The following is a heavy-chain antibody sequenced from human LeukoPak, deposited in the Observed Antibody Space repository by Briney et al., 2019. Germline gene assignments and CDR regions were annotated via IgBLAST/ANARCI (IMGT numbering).Heavy chain of an antibody. V-gene: IGHV3-48*03. Sequence: GGSLRLSCAASEFTFSSYEMNGVRQAPGKGLEWVSYISSGGSTIYYADSVKGRFTISRDNTRYSLYLQMNSLRAEDTAVYYCAREGSPSYWGRGTLVTVSS. CDR2: ISSGGSTI. J-gene: IGHJ4*02. CDR1: EFTFSSYE. CDR3: AREGSPSY.